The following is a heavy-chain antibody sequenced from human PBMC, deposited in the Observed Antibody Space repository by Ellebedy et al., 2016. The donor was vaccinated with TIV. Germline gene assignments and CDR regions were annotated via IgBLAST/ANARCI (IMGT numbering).Heavy chain of an antibody. CDR3: ARMRGVAGPRWFDP. CDR2: VYHRRNT. Sequence: MPGGSLRLSCLVSGGSFNNDHWSWIRQSPGKGLEWIGYVYHRRNTKYNTSLRIRVTISIDTSKNQFSLTVTSVTAADTAVYFCARMRGVAGPRWFDPWGPGTQVIVSS. CDR1: GGSFNNDH. D-gene: IGHD6-19*01. J-gene: IGHJ5*02. V-gene: IGHV4-59*08.